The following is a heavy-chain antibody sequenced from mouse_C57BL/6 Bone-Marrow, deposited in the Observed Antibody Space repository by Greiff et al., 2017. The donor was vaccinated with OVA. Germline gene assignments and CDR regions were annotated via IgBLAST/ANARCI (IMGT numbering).Heavy chain of an antibody. CDR2: IDPEHGAT. J-gene: IGHJ2*01. CDR1: GFNIKDDY. V-gene: IGHV14-4*01. CDR3: TTGAYYSNYDFDY. Sequence: VQLQQSGAELVRPGASVKLSCTASGFNIKDDYMHWVKQRPEQGLEWIGWIDPEHGATEYASKFQGKATITADTSSNTAYLQISSLTYEDTAVYYCTTGAYYSNYDFDYWGQGTTLTVSS. D-gene: IGHD2-5*01.